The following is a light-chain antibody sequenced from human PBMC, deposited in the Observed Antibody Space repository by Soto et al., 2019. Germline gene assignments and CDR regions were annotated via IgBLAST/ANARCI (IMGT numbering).Light chain of an antibody. CDR2: LNSDGSH. CDR1: SGHSSYA. J-gene: IGLJ3*02. Sequence: QLVLTQSPSASASLGASVKLTCTLSSGHSSYAIAWHQQQPEKGPRYLMKLNSDGSHSKGDGFPDRFSGSSSGAERYLTISSLPSEDEADYYCQTWGTGIRVFGGGTKLTVL. V-gene: IGLV4-69*01. CDR3: QTWGTGIRV.